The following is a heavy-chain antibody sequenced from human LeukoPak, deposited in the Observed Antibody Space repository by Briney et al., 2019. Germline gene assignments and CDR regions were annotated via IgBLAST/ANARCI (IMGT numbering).Heavy chain of an antibody. Sequence: PGGSLRLSCAASGFTFSSYAMTWVRQAPGKGLEWVGRIKSKTDGGTTDYAAPVKGRFTISRDDSKNTLYLQMNRLKTEDTAVYYCTTGGTVTFDYWGQGTLVTVSS. J-gene: IGHJ4*02. D-gene: IGHD4-17*01. V-gene: IGHV3-15*01. CDR1: GFTFSSYA. CDR2: IKSKTDGGTT. CDR3: TTGGTVTFDY.